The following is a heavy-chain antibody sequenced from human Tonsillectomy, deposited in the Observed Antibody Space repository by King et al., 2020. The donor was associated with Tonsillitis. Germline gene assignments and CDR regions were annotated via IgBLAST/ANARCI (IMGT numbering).Heavy chain of an antibody. Sequence: VQLVESGGGVVQPGRSLRLSCAASGFTFNSYGMHWVRQAPGKGLEWVAVISNDGSYEYYADSVKGRFTISRDNSKNTLYLQMNSLRSEDSAVYYCTKPKSTSSMDFLIDYWGQGTLVTVSS. D-gene: IGHD2-2*01. J-gene: IGHJ4*02. V-gene: IGHV3-30*18. CDR2: ISNDGSYE. CDR3: TKPKSTSSMDFLIDY. CDR1: GFTFNSYG.